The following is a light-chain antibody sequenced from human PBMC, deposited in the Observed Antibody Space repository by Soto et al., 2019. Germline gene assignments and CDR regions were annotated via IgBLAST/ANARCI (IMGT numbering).Light chain of an antibody. J-gene: IGLJ2*01. Sequence: QSVLTQSPSASASLGASVKLTCTLSGGHSSYAIAWHQQQPEKGPRYLMKFNSDGSHNKGDGIPDRFSGSSSGAERYLTISSLHSEDEADYYCQTWGTGTVVFGGGTKLTVL. CDR3: QTWGTGTVV. CDR2: FNSDGSH. V-gene: IGLV4-69*01. CDR1: GGHSSYA.